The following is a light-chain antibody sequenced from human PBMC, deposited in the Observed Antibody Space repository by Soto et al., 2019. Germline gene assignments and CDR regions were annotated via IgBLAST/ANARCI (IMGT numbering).Light chain of an antibody. J-gene: IGKJ1*01. CDR3: QQYDNSPTWT. V-gene: IGKV3-20*01. CDR1: QSVSSSY. Sequence: EIVLTQSPGTLSLSPGERATLSCRASQSVSSSYLAWYQQKPGQAPRLLIYGASSRATGIPDRFSGSGSGTDLTLTISRLEPEDFAVYYCQQYDNSPTWTFGQGTKVEIK. CDR2: GAS.